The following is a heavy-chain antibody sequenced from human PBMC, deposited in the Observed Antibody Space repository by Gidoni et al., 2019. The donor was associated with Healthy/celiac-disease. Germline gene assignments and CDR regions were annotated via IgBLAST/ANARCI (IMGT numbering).Heavy chain of an antibody. CDR3: ARHLTTVTINYFDY. CDR2: IYYSGST. V-gene: IGHV4-39*01. CDR1: GGSISSSSYY. D-gene: IGHD4-17*01. J-gene: IGHJ4*02. Sequence: QLQLQESGPGLVKPSETLSLTCTVSGGSISSSSYYWGWIRQPPGKGLEWIGSIYYSGSTYYNPSLKSRVTISVDTSKNQFSLKLSSVTAADTAVYYCARHLTTVTINYFDYWGQGTLVTVSS.